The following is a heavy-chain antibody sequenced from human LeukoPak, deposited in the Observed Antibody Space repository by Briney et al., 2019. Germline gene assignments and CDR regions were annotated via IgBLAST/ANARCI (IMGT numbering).Heavy chain of an antibody. V-gene: IGHV1-69*05. CDR1: GGTFSSYA. D-gene: IGHD2-15*01. J-gene: IGHJ4*02. Sequence: ASVKVSCKASGGTFSSYAISWVRQAPGQGLEWMGWLIPIFGTANYAQKFQGRVTITTDESTSTAYMELSSLRSEDTAVYYCARHSGGSNSYYFDYWGQGTLVTVSS. CDR2: LIPIFGTA. CDR3: ARHSGGSNSYYFDY.